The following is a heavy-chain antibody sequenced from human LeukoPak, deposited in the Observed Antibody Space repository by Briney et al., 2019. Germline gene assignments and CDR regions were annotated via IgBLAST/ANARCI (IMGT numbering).Heavy chain of an antibody. Sequence: GRSLRLSCAASGFTFSSYGMHWVRQAPGKGLEWVAVISYDGSNKYYADSVKGRFTISRDNSKSTLYLQMNSLRAEDTAVYYCAKEATRSTYYYYGMDVWGQGTTVTVSS. CDR3: AKEATRSTYYYYGMDV. D-gene: IGHD1-26*01. J-gene: IGHJ6*02. V-gene: IGHV3-30*18. CDR2: ISYDGSNK. CDR1: GFTFSSYG.